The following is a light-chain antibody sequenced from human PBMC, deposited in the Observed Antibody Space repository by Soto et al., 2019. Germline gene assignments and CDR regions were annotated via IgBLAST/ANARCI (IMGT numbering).Light chain of an antibody. V-gene: IGKV1-5*01. J-gene: IGKJ1*01. Sequence: DIQITQAPSTLCASVGDRVTIHCRASQSISYWLAWYQQKPGKAPNLLIYDASNLESGVPSRFRGSGFGTEFTLTISRLQPDDFATYYCQQYNSYSWTFGQGTKVDI. CDR1: QSISYW. CDR2: DAS. CDR3: QQYNSYSWT.